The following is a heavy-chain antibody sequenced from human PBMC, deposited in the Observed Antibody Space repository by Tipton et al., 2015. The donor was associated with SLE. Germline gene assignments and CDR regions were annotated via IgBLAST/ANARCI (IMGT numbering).Heavy chain of an antibody. V-gene: IGHV3-23*01. CDR1: GFTFSSYA. CDR2: ISGSGDTT. Sequence: GSLRLSCAASGFTFSSYAMSWVRQPPGKGLEWVSTISGSGDTTYYADSVKGRFTISRDTSKNTLYLQMNSLRAEDTAEYYCAKDRGIVVLTNWGQGTLVTVSS. J-gene: IGHJ4*02. D-gene: IGHD3-22*01. CDR3: AKDRGIVVLTN.